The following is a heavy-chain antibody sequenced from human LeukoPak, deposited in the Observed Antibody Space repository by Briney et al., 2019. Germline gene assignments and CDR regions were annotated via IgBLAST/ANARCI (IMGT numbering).Heavy chain of an antibody. V-gene: IGHV3-20*04. CDR1: GFTFSGYA. D-gene: IGHD3-22*01. CDR2: ISWDSGGI. Sequence: GGSLRLSCAASGFTFSGYAMSWVRQAPGKGLEWVSGISWDSGGIGYADSVKGRFTISRDNAKNSVYLQMNSLRAEDTAVYYCARVWTYDSSGYGSTPGASDIWGQGTMVTVSS. J-gene: IGHJ3*02. CDR3: ARVWTYDSSGYGSTPGASDI.